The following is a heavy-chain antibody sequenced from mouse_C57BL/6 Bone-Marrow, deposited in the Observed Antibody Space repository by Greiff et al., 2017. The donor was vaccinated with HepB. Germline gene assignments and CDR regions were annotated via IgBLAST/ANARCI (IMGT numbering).Heavy chain of an antibody. CDR1: GYSITSGYY. V-gene: IGHV3-6*01. CDR3: AREITTGAY. Sequence: DVHLVESGPGLVKPSQSLSLTCSVTGYSITSGYYWNWIRQFPGNKLEWMGYISYDGSNNYNPSLKNRISITRDTSKNQFFLKLSSVTTEDTATYYCAREITTGAYWGQGTLVTVSA. D-gene: IGHD1-1*01. CDR2: ISYDGSN. J-gene: IGHJ3*01.